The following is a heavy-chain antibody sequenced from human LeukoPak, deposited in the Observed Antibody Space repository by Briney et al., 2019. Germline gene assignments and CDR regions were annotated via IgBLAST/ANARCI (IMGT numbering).Heavy chain of an antibody. CDR1: GYTFTGYY. V-gene: IGHV1-2*06. Sequence: GASVKVSCKASGYTFTGYYMHWVRQAPGQGLEWMGRINPNSGGTNYAQKFQGRVTMTRDRSISTAYMELSSLRSDDTAVYYCARASQDYYDSSDRGYFDPWGQGTLVTVSS. J-gene: IGHJ4*02. CDR3: ARASQDYYDSSDRGYFDP. D-gene: IGHD3-22*01. CDR2: INPNSGGT.